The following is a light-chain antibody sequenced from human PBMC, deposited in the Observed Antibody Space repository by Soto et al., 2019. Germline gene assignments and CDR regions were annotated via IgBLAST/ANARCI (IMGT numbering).Light chain of an antibody. CDR1: SGHSNYA. CDR3: QTWGSGIAV. V-gene: IGLV4-69*01. J-gene: IGLJ2*01. Sequence: QLVLTQSPSASASLGASVKLTCTLSSGHSNYAIAWHQQQSEKGPRYLMKLNSDGSHSKGDGIPDRFSGSSSGAERYLTISNLQSGDGADFYCQTWGSGIAVFGGGTKLTVL. CDR2: LNSDGSH.